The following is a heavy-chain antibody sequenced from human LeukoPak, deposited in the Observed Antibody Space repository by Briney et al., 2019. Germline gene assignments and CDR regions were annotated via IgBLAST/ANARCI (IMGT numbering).Heavy chain of an antibody. Sequence: ASVKVSCKASGYTFTGYYMHWVRQAPGQGLEWMGRINPNSGGTNYARKFQGRVTTTRDTSISTAYMELSRLRSDDTAVYYCARLRELPQHDAFDIWGQGTMVTVSS. CDR1: GYTFTGYY. CDR3: ARLRELPQHDAFDI. CDR2: INPNSGGT. J-gene: IGHJ3*02. D-gene: IGHD1-26*01. V-gene: IGHV1-2*06.